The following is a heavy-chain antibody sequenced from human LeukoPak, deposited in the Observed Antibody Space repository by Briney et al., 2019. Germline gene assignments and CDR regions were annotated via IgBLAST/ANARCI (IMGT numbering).Heavy chain of an antibody. D-gene: IGHD4-11*01. CDR2: INHSGST. Sequence: PSETLSLTCAVYGGSFSGYYWSWIRQPPGEGLEWIGEINHSGSTNYNPSLKSRVTISVDTSKNQFSLKLSSVTAADTAVYYCARGPYSNYRGYYYYYMDVWGKGTTVTVSS. CDR1: GGSFSGYY. J-gene: IGHJ6*03. V-gene: IGHV4-34*01. CDR3: ARGPYSNYRGYYYYYMDV.